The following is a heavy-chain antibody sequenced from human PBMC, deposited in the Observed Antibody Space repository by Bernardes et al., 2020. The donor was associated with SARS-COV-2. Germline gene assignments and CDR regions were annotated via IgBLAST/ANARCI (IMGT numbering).Heavy chain of an antibody. CDR2: ISGSGGST. V-gene: IGHV3-23*01. CDR1: GFTFSSYA. D-gene: IGHD6-13*01. Sequence: GGSLRPSFAASGFTFSSYAMSWVRQAPGKGLEWVSAISGSGGSTYYADSVKGRFTISRDNSKNTLYLQMNSLRAEDTAVYYCAKGNSRPGDYYYYGMDVWCQWTTVTVSS. J-gene: IGHJ6*02. CDR3: AKGNSRPGDYYYYGMDV.